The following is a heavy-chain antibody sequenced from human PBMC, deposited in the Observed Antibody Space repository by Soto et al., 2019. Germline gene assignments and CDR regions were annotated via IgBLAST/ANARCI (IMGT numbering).Heavy chain of an antibody. V-gene: IGHV4-61*01. CDR2: IYYSGST. D-gene: IGHD6-13*01. Sequence: SETLSLTCTVSGGSVSSGSYYWSWIRQPPGKGLEWIGYIYYSGSTNYNPSLKSRVTISVDTSKNQFSLKLSSVTAADTAVYYCARDTELIAAAGTVTWFDPWGQRTLVTVSS. CDR3: ARDTELIAAAGTVTWFDP. CDR1: GGSVSSGSYY. J-gene: IGHJ5*02.